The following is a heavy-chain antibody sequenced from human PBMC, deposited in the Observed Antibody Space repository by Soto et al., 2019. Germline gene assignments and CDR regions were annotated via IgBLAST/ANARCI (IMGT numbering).Heavy chain of an antibody. V-gene: IGHV1-18*01. J-gene: IGHJ1*01. CDR1: GYTFTSYG. Sequence: ASVKVSCKASGYTFTSYGISWVRQAPGQGLEWMGWISAYNGNTNYAQKLQGRVTMTTDTPTSTAYMELRSLRSDDTAVYYCVMSIAASIQHWGQGTLVTVSS. D-gene: IGHD6-6*01. CDR3: VMSIAASIQH. CDR2: ISAYNGNT.